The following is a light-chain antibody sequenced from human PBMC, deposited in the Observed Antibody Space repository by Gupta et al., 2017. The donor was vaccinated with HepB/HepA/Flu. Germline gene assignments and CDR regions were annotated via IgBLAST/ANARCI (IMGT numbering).Light chain of an antibody. CDR1: QSVGTT. V-gene: IGKV3-15*01. J-gene: IGKJ1*01. CDR3: LQHNQRPPWT. Sequence: IVMTQSPATLSVSPGGRATLSCRASQSVGTTLAWYQQRPGQGPRLLISGTSIRATGVPARFSGSGSGTEFTLTISSLQSEDVAIYYCLQHNQRPPWTFGQGTKVEIK. CDR2: GTS.